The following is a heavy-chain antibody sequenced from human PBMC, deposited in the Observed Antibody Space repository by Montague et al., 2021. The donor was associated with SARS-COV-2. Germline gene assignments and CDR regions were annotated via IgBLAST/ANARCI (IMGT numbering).Heavy chain of an antibody. CDR3: AKVDSVFP. J-gene: IGHJ4*02. D-gene: IGHD3/OR15-3a*01. Sequence: SLRLSCAASGFTFSSSALSWVRQAPGKGLELVSNIYGATGRTFYADSVKGRFTMSRENSKNTLYLQMNSLRVDDTAVYYCAKVDSVFPWGQGTLVTVSS. CDR2: IYGATGRT. CDR1: GFTFSSSA. V-gene: IGHV3-23*03.